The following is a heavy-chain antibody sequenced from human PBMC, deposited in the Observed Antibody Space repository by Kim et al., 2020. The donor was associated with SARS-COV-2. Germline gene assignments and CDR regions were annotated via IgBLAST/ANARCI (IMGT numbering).Heavy chain of an antibody. CDR1: GYSFTSYW. Sequence: GESLKISCKGSGYSFTSYWISWVRQMPGKGLEWMGRIDPSDSYTNYSPSFQGHVTISADKSISTAYLQWSSLKASDTAMYYCARASIDGAVAGYYGMDVWGQGTTVTVSS. CDR3: ARASIDGAVAGYYGMDV. J-gene: IGHJ6*02. D-gene: IGHD6-19*01. CDR2: IDPSDSYT. V-gene: IGHV5-10-1*01.